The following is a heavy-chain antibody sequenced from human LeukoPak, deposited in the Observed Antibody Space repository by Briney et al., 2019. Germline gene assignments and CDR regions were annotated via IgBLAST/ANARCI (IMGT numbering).Heavy chain of an antibody. CDR1: GFTFSNYA. CDR3: AKWGDYDVLTGYYVPDY. V-gene: IGHV3-23*01. Sequence: GASLRLSCAASGFTFSNYAMSWVRQAPGEGLEWVSAILGSGGSTYYADSVKGRFTVSRDNSKSTLYLQMNILRAEDTALYYCAKWGDYDVLTGYYVPDYWGQGTLVTVSS. D-gene: IGHD3-9*01. J-gene: IGHJ4*02. CDR2: ILGSGGST.